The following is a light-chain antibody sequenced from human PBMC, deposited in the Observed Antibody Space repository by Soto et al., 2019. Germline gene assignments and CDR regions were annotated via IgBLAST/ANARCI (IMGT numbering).Light chain of an antibody. V-gene: IGKV1-17*01. J-gene: IGKJ5*01. CDR2: AAS. CDR3: LQHNNYPIT. CDR1: QNIRNY. Sequence: DIQMTQSPSSLSASVGDRVTITCRASQNIRNYLNWYQQRPGRAPKRLIYAASSLQGGVPSRFSGSGSGTEFTLTINSLQPEDFAAYYCLQHNNYPITFGQGTRLEI.